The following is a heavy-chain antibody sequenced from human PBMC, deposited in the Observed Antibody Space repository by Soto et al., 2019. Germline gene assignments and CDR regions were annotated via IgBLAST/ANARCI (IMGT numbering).Heavy chain of an antibody. CDR1: GGSISSSSYY. V-gene: IGHV4-39*01. Sequence: QLQLQESGPGLVKPSETLSLTCTVSGGSISSSSYYWGWIRQPPGKGLEWIGSIYYSGSTYYNPSLQRGVPTSVEQSKNHCPLKLSSVTAADTAVYYCARRQNYYGSGNVGYWGPGTLVTVSS. CDR2: IYYSGST. CDR3: ARRQNYYGSGNVGY. D-gene: IGHD3-10*01. J-gene: IGHJ4*02.